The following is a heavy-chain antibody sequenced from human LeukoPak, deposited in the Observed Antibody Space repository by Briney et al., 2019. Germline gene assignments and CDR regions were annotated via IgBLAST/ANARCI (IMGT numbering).Heavy chain of an antibody. Sequence: GGSLRLSCAASGFTFSSYWMHWVRQAPGKGPEWVSVISTTGSNTYYADSVRGRFTISRDNSKTTLYLHMNSVRAEDTAVYYCARVGVVIPYYYYYMDVWGKGTTVTVSS. CDR1: GFTFSSYW. D-gene: IGHD3-3*01. V-gene: IGHV3-21*01. CDR3: ARVGVVIPYYYYYMDV. J-gene: IGHJ6*03. CDR2: ISTTGSNT.